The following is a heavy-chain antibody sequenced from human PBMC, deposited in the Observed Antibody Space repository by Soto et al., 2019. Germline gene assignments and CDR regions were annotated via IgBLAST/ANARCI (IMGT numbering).Heavy chain of an antibody. D-gene: IGHD3-22*01. J-gene: IGHJ4*02. CDR3: VKDDGGYPSTAPH. V-gene: IGHV3-23*01. Sequence: EVQLLESGGGLVQPGGSVRLSCAASGITISNYPMSWVRQAPGKGLDWVSGISGSGDRTYYADSAKGRFTISKDISKNSLSLQLDSLGVEDTAVYFCVKDDGGYPSTAPHWGQRTLVTVSS. CDR1: GITISNYP. CDR2: ISGSGDRT.